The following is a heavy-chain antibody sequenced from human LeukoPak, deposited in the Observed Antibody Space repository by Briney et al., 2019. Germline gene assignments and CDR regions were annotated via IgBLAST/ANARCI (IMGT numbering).Heavy chain of an antibody. CDR2: ITPSGGT. CDR1: GYTFTSYA. V-gene: IGHV1-2*02. D-gene: IGHD5-24*01. Sequence: ASVKVTCKASGYTFTSYAMHWVRQAPGQGLEWMGWITPSGGTNYPQKFQGRVAITRDTSISTAYMDLSRLTSDDTAVYYCARDRYGDGFAHFDYWGQGALVTVSS. CDR3: ARDRYGDGFAHFDY. J-gene: IGHJ4*02.